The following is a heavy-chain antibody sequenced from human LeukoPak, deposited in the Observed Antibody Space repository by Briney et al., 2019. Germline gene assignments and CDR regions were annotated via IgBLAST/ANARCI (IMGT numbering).Heavy chain of an antibody. J-gene: IGHJ4*02. V-gene: IGHV4-59*08. Sequence: SETLSLTCTVSGGSISSYYWSWIRQPPGKGLEWIGYIYYSGSTNYNPSLKSRVTISVDTSKNQFSLKLSSVTAADTAVYYCARSSVMTTAYIGYFDYWGQGTLVTVSS. CDR1: GGSISSYY. CDR3: ARSSVMTTAYIGYFDY. CDR2: IYYSGST. D-gene: IGHD4-17*01.